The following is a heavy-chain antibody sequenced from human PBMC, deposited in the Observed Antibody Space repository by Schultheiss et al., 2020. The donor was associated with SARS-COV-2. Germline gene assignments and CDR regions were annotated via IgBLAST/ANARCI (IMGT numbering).Heavy chain of an antibody. CDR2: IYYSGST. Sequence: GSLRLSCTVSGGSISSYYWSWIRQPPGKGLEWIGYIYYSGSTNYNPSLKSRVTISLDTSKNQFSLKLTSVIAADTAMYYCARSPSREPFHIWGQGTMVTVSS. CDR3: ARSPSREPFHI. D-gene: IGHD1-26*01. V-gene: IGHV4-59*01. J-gene: IGHJ3*02. CDR1: GGSISSYY.